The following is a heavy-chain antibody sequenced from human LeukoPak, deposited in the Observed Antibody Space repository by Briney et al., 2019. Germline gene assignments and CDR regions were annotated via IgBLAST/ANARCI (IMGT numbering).Heavy chain of an antibody. CDR2: TRNKAQSYTT. Sequence: PGASLRLSCAASGLTFSDHYMDSVRQAPRKGLEWVGRTRNKAQSYTTEYAASVKGRFTISRDDSQNSLYLQMNSVRSEDTAVYYCARGGSYRAFDYWGQGTLVTVSS. J-gene: IGHJ4*02. CDR1: GLTFSDHY. CDR3: ARGGSYRAFDY. D-gene: IGHD1-26*01. V-gene: IGHV3-72*01.